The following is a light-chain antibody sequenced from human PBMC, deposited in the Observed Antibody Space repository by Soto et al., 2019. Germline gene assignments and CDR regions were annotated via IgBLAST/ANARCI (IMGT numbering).Light chain of an antibody. V-gene: IGKV3-15*01. CDR2: GAS. CDR3: QHYDNGPT. Sequence: IVMTQSPVTLSVSPGERATLSCRASQSVSSNLAWYQQKPGQPPRLLIYGASTRATGIPARFSGSGSGTDYTLTISNLQSEDFAVYYCQHYDNGPTFGQGTRLEIK. CDR1: QSVSSN. J-gene: IGKJ5*01.